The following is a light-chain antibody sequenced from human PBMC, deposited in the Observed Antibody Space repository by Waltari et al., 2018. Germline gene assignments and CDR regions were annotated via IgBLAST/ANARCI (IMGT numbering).Light chain of an antibody. J-gene: IGKJ4*01. CDR2: DAS. Sequence: EIVLTQSPATLSLSPGERATLTCRPSQSVRSFLAWYQQKPGQAPRLLIHDASNRATGIPVRFSGSGSGTDFTLTISSLEPEDFAVYYCQQRINWPLTFGGGTKVEIK. V-gene: IGKV3-11*01. CDR1: QSVRSF. CDR3: QQRINWPLT.